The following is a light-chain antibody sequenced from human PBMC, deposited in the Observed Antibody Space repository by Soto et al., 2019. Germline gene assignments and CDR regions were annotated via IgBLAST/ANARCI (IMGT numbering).Light chain of an antibody. J-gene: IGLJ1*01. CDR2: EVS. V-gene: IGLV2-14*01. Sequence: QSALTQPASVSGSPGQSITISCTGTSSDVGRYKYVSWYQQYPGNAPKLLIYEVSNRPSGVSDRFSGSKSDNTASLTISGLQAEDEATYFCTSSTSSNTYVFGPGTKVTVL. CDR3: TSSTSSNTYV. CDR1: SSDVGRYKY.